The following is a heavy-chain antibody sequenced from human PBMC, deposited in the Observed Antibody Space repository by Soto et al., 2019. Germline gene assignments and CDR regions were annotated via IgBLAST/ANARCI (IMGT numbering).Heavy chain of an antibody. D-gene: IGHD3-3*01. CDR1: GFTFSSYA. CDR3: ASSNGDFWSGYPRYYYYMDV. Sequence: PGGSLRLSCAASGFTFSSYAMSWVRQAPGKGLEWVSAISGSGGSTYYADSVKGRFTISRDNSKNTLYLQMSSLSAADTAVYYCASSNGDFWSGYPRYYYYMDVWGKAPTVTVSS. J-gene: IGHJ6*03. V-gene: IGHV3-23*01. CDR2: ISGSGGST.